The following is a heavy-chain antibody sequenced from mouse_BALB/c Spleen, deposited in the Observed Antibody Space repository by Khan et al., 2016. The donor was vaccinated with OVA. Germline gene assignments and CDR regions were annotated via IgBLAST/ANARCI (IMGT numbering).Heavy chain of an antibody. V-gene: IGHV2-6-5*01. CDR3: AKGVWSYYFAFDY. CDR1: GFSLTDYG. Sequence: QVQLKESGPGLVTPSQSLSITCTVSGFSLTDYGVSWIRQPPGKGLEWLGVIWGGGSTSYNSALKSRLSISKDNSKSQVFLKMNSLQTDDTAMYYCAKGVWSYYFAFDYWGQGTSVTVSS. D-gene: IGHD2-10*02. J-gene: IGHJ4*01. CDR2: IWGGGST.